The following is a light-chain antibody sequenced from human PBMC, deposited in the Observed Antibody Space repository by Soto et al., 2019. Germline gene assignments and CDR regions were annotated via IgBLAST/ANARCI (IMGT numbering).Light chain of an antibody. Sequence: EIVMTQAPATLSVSPGERATLSCRASQSVRVNLAWYQQRPGQSPRLLIYGASSRATGIPARFSGSGSGTDFTLIICRLEPEDFAVYYCQQYGRSPWTFGQGTKVDIK. CDR2: GAS. CDR1: QSVRVN. CDR3: QQYGRSPWT. V-gene: IGKV3-20*01. J-gene: IGKJ1*01.